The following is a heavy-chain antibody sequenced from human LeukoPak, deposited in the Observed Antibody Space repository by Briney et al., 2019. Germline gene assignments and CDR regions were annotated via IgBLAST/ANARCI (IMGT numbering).Heavy chain of an antibody. CDR3: SRFYSSGWASGAFDI. CDR2: IRNKANCGTT. Sequence: PGGSLRLSCTTSGFTFSDYAVSWVRQAPGKGLGWIGFIRNKANCGTTEYAASVKGRFTISRDDSKTIAHLQMSSLKTEDTAVYYCSRFYSSGWASGAFDIWGQGTMVTVSS. D-gene: IGHD3-22*01. J-gene: IGHJ3*02. V-gene: IGHV3-49*04. CDR1: GFTFSDYA.